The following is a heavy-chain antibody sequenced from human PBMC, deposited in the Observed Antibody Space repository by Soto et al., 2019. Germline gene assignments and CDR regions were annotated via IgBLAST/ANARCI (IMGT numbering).Heavy chain of an antibody. CDR2: IYYTGSA. J-gene: IGHJ4*02. D-gene: IGHD2-15*01. CDR3: ARQRYGNYFDY. V-gene: IGHV4-61*05. CDR1: GGSIGSNNYY. Sequence: SETLSLTCTVSGGSIGSNNYYWAWIRQPPGKGLEWIGYIYYTGSANYNPSLKSRVTISIYTSNNQFSLSLRSVTAADTAVYYCARQRYGNYFDYWGQGALVTVSS.